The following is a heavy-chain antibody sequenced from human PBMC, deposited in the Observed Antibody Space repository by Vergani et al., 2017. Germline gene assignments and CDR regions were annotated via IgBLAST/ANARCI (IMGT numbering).Heavy chain of an antibody. V-gene: IGHV1-69*01. CDR1: GGPFSSFA. CDR2: IIPIFGTA. J-gene: IGHJ4*02. CDR3: ARSIAAAGPIDY. Sequence: QVQLVQSGAAVKKPGSPVTVPCKASGGPFSSFAISWVRQAPGQGLEWMGGIIPIFGTANYAQKFQVVVTITADESTSTAYMELGSLRSEDTAVYYCARSIAAAGPIDYWGQGTLVTVSS. D-gene: IGHD6-13*01.